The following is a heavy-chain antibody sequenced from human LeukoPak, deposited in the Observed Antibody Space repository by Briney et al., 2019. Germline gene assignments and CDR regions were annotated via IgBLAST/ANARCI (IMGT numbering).Heavy chain of an antibody. Sequence: TLSLTCTVSGGSISSGSYYWSWIRQPAGKGLEWIGRIYTSGSTNYNPSLKSRVTISVDTSKNQFSLKLSSVTAADTAVYYCAYGSGYYYYYYYMDVWGKGTTVTVSS. CDR1: GGSISSGSYY. V-gene: IGHV4-61*02. CDR3: AYGSGYYYYYYYMDV. CDR2: IYTSGST. D-gene: IGHD3-10*01. J-gene: IGHJ6*03.